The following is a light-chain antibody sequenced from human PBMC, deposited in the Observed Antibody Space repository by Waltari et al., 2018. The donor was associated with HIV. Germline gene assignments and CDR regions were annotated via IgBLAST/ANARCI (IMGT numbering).Light chain of an antibody. Sequence: EIVMTQSPATLSVSPGERANLSCRASQSISSNLAWYQQKPGQAPRLLIYGANTRATGVPARFSGSGSGTEFTLTISSLQSEDFAIYYCQHYNNWPPWTFGQGTKVEIK. CDR2: GAN. CDR1: QSISSN. V-gene: IGKV3-15*01. J-gene: IGKJ1*01. CDR3: QHYNNWPPWT.